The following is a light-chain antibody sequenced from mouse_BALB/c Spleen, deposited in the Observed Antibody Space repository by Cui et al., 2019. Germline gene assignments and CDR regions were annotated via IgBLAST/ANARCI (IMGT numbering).Light chain of an antibody. CDR3: QHFWGTPWT. J-gene: IGKJ1*01. CDR2: AAT. CDR1: ENIYSN. Sequence: DIQMTQSPAYLSVSVGETVTITCRASENIYSNLAWYQQKQGKSPQLLVYAATNLADGVPSRFSGSGSGTQYSLKVNSLQSEDFGSYYCQHFWGTPWTFGRGTKLEIK. V-gene: IGKV12-46*01.